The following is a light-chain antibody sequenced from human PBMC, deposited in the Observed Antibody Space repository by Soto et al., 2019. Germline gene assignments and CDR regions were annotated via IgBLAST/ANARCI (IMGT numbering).Light chain of an antibody. Sequence: QSVLTQPPSASGSPGQSVTISCTGTSSDVGAYKYVSWYQQYPGKAPKLMIYEVTKRPSGVPDRLSGSKSGNTASLTVSGLQAEDEADYYCTSYVGNDIWVFGGGTQLTVL. CDR1: SSDVGAYKY. CDR3: TSYVGNDIWV. J-gene: IGLJ3*02. CDR2: EVT. V-gene: IGLV2-8*01.